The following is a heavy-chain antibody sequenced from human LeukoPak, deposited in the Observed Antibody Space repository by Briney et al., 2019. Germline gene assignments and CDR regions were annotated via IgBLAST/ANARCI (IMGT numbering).Heavy chain of an antibody. CDR1: GGSISSSSYY. V-gene: IGHV4-39*07. CDR3: ARGGPGPNMDV. J-gene: IGHJ6*04. Sequence: SETLSLTCTVPGGSISSSSYYWGWIRQPPGKGLEWIGSIYYSGSTYYNPSLKSRVTISVDTSKNQFSLKLSSVTAADTAVYYCARGGPGPNMDVWGKGTTVTVSS. CDR2: IYYSGST.